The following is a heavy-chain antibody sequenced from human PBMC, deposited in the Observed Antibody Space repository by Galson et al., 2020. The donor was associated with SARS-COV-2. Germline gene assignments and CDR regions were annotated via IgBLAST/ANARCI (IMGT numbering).Heavy chain of an antibody. Sequence: GESLKISCKGSGYTFTNNWITWVRQMPGAGLEWMGNINPSDSYTNYSPSFQGRVTISTDKSISTAYLQWNSLAASDTAMYYCARGTGWLDNWGRGTLVTVSS. D-gene: IGHD6-19*01. CDR3: ARGTGWLDN. J-gene: IGHJ4*02. CDR1: GYTFTNNW. CDR2: INPSDSYT. V-gene: IGHV5-10-1*01.